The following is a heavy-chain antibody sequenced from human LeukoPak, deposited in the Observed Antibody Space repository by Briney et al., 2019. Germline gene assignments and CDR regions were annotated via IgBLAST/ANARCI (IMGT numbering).Heavy chain of an antibody. V-gene: IGHV4-34*06. CDR2: INHSGST. CDR3: ARQGRGSSLRLPSQYSIDV. Sequence: SETLSLTCAVYGVSFSYFYWTWLRQPPGKGLEGIGEINHSGSTNYKQPLKRRVTISVDTSKNELSLKQGEVTAADDAVYYVARQGRGSSLRLPSQYSIDVWGKGTTVTISS. CDR1: GVSFSYFY. D-gene: IGHD6-13*01. J-gene: IGHJ6*03.